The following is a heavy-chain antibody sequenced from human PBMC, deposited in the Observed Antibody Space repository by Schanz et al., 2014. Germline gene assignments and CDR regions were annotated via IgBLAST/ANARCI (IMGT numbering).Heavy chain of an antibody. J-gene: IGHJ4*02. CDR2: ISASGGDT. CDR3: AKVRYSSGWRGDYFDE. CDR1: GFTFSPYW. V-gene: IGHV3-23*04. Sequence: VQLVESGGGVVQPGRSLRLSCAASGFTFSPYWMHWVRQAPGKGLVWVSVISASGGDTYYADSVKGRFTISRDNSKNTLYLQMNSLRAEDTAVYYCAKVRYSSGWRGDYFDEWGQGTLVTVAS. D-gene: IGHD6-25*01.